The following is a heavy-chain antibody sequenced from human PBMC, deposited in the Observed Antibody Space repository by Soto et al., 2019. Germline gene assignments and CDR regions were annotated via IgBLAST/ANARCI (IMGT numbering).Heavy chain of an antibody. Sequence: SETLSLTCTVSGGSLSSGDYYWSWIRQPPGKGLEWIGYIYYSGSTYYNPSLKSRVTISVDTSKNQFSLKLSSVTAADTAVYYCARDPVPAARTIRFDPWGQGTLVPVSS. D-gene: IGHD2-2*01. J-gene: IGHJ5*02. CDR3: ARDPVPAARTIRFDP. V-gene: IGHV4-30-4*08. CDR2: IYYSGST. CDR1: GGSLSSGDYY.